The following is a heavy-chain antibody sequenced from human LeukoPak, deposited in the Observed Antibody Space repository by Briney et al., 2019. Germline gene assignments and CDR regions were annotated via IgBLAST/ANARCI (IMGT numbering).Heavy chain of an antibody. CDR1: GFTFSSYS. V-gene: IGHV3-21*01. D-gene: IGHD2-8*01. J-gene: IGHJ6*02. CDR3: ARERMDYYGMDV. Sequence: GGSLRLSGAASGFTFSSYSMNWVRQAPGKGLEWVSSISSSSSYIYYADSVKGRFTISRDNAKNSLYLQMNSLRAEDTAVYYCARERMDYYGMDVWGQGTTVTVSS. CDR2: ISSSSSYI.